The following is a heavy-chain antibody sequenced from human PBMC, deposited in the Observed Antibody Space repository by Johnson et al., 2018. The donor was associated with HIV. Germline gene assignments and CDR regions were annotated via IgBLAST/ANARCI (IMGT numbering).Heavy chain of an antibody. D-gene: IGHD6-19*01. CDR1: GFTFSDAW. Sequence: VQLVESGGGLVKPGGSLRLSCAASGFTFSDAWMNWVRQAPGKGLEWVGRVKSKTDGGTTDYDAPVKGRITISRDDSKNTLYLKMNSLKTEDTAVYYCTNFGYSSGWYANAFDIWGQGTMVTVSS. CDR2: VKSKTDGGTT. J-gene: IGHJ3*02. CDR3: TNFGYSSGWYANAFDI. V-gene: IGHV3-15*01.